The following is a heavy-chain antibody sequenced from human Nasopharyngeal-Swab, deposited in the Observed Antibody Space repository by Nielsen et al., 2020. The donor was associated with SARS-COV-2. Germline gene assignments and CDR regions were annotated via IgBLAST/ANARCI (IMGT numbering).Heavy chain of an antibody. CDR1: GFTFSNSA. CDR3: ARYDDYYDSSGYAY. CDR2: ISGSGGST. V-gene: IGHV3-23*01. D-gene: IGHD3-22*01. J-gene: IGHJ4*02. Sequence: GESLKISCAVSGFTFSNSAMYWVRQPPAKGLEWVSIISGSGGSTYYADSVKGRFTISRDNSKNTLYLQMNSLRAEDTAVYYCARYDDYYDSSGYAYWGQGTLVTVSS.